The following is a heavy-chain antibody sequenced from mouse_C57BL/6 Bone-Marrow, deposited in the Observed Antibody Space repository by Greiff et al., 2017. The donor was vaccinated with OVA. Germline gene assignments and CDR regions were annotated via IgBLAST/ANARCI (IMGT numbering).Heavy chain of an antibody. Sequence: EVKLMESGGGLVKPGGSLKLSCAASGFTFSDYGMHWVRQAPEKGLEWVAYISSGSSTIYYADTVKGRFTISRDNAKNTLFLQMNSLRSEDTAMYYCARGGLRRSYAMDYWGQGTSVTVSS. CDR2: ISSGSSTI. D-gene: IGHD2-4*01. V-gene: IGHV5-17*01. J-gene: IGHJ4*01. CDR1: GFTFSDYG. CDR3: ARGGLRRSYAMDY.